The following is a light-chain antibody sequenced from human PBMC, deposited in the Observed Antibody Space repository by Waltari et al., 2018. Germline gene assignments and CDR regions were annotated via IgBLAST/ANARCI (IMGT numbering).Light chain of an antibody. CDR1: SPNIGAGSA. CDR3: QSYDSSLTGRPWV. CDR2: DNG. V-gene: IGLV1-40*01. Sequence: QSVLTQPPSVSGAPGQRVTISCTGSSPNIGAGSAVNWYQQLPGTAPKLLIYDNGNRPSGGPDRFSGSKSGTSASLAITALQPEDEADYYCQSYDSSLTGRPWVFGGGTKLTVL. J-gene: IGLJ3*02.